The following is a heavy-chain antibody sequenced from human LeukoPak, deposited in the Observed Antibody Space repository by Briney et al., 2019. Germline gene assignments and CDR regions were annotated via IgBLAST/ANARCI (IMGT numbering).Heavy chain of an antibody. CDR1: GGSISSYY. D-gene: IGHD6-6*01. J-gene: IGHJ4*02. CDR3: ARQGRRYFDY. V-gene: IGHV4-4*09. CDR2: IYTSGST. Sequence: SETLSLTCTVSGGSISSYYWSWIRQPPGKGLEWIGYIYTSGSTNYNPSLKSRVTISVDTSKNQFSLKLSSVTAADTAVYYCARQGRRYFDYWGQGTPVTVSS.